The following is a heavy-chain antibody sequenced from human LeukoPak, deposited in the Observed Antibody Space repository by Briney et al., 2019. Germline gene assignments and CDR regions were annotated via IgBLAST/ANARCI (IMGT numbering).Heavy chain of an antibody. J-gene: IGHJ4*02. CDR3: ASDSSPGNY. Sequence: GGSLRLSCAASGFTFSSYEMNWVRQAPGKGLEWVSYIGSSGSTIYYADSVKGRFTISRDNAKNSLYLQMNSLRAEDTAVYYCASDSSPGNYWGQGTLVTVSS. CDR2: IGSSGSTI. V-gene: IGHV3-48*03. D-gene: IGHD6-6*01. CDR1: GFTFSSYE.